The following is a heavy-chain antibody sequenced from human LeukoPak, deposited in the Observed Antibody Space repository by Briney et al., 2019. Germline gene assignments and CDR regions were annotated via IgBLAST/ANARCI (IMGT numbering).Heavy chain of an antibody. Sequence: GGSLRLSCAASGFTVSSNYMSWVRQAPGKGLGWVSSISSSSSYIYYADSLKGRFTISRDNANNSLYLQMNSLRAEDTAVYYCARDLGQYGDYSFDYWGQGTLVTVSS. CDR2: ISSSSSYI. D-gene: IGHD4-17*01. CDR1: GFTVSSNY. V-gene: IGHV3-21*01. CDR3: ARDLGQYGDYSFDY. J-gene: IGHJ4*02.